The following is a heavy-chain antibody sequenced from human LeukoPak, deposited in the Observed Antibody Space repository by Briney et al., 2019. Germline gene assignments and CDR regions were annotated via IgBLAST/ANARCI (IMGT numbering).Heavy chain of an antibody. CDR2: IYYSGST. J-gene: IGHJ6*03. V-gene: IGHV4-59*01. Sequence: SETLSLTCTVSGGSISSYYWSWIQQPPGKGLEWIGYIYYSGSTNYNPSLKSRITISVDTSKNQFSLKLSSVTAADTAVYYCARGRSSMVRGYYYYYMDVWGKGTTVTISS. CDR3: ARGRSSMVRGYYYYYMDV. CDR1: GGSISSYY. D-gene: IGHD3-10*01.